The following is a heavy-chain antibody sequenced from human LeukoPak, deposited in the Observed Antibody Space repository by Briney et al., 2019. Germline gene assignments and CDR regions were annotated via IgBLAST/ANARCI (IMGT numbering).Heavy chain of an antibody. CDR2: SIPILGIA. CDR3: ARDPVGSSWYVLFDY. D-gene: IGHD6-13*01. Sequence: SVKVSFKSSGGTFSSYAISWVRQAPGQGLEWMGRSIPILGIANYAQKFQGRVTITADNSTSTAYMELSSLRSEDTAVYYCARDPVGSSWYVLFDYWGQGTLVTVSS. CDR1: GGTFSSYA. J-gene: IGHJ4*02. V-gene: IGHV1-69*04.